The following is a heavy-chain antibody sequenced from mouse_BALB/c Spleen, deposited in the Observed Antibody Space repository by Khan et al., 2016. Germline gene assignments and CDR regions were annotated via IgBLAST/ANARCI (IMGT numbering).Heavy chain of an antibody. V-gene: IGHV5-6-5*01. CDR3: TRSVTTVVDYFDY. CDR2: ISSGGNT. Sequence: EVELVESGGGLVKPGGSLKLSCAASGFTFSSYAMSWVRQTPEKRLEWVASISSGGNTFYPDSLKGRLTISRDNARNIVYLQMSSLRSEDTAMYYFTRSVTTVVDYFDYWGQGTTLTVSA. CDR1: GFTFSSYA. D-gene: IGHD1-1*01. J-gene: IGHJ2*01.